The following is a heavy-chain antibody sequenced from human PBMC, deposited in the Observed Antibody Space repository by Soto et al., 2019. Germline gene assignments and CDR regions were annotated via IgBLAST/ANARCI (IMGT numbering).Heavy chain of an antibody. Sequence: PGGSLRVSCAASGFTFSCFCMSWVRQSPGKGLEWVANIKQDGSEKYYVDSVKGRFTISRDNAKNSLYLQMNSLRAEDTAVYYCASPRGGDTAMAKNAFDIWGQGTMVTVSS. D-gene: IGHD5-18*01. J-gene: IGHJ3*02. CDR1: GFTFSCFC. CDR3: ASPRGGDTAMAKNAFDI. V-gene: IGHV3-7*03. CDR2: IKQDGSEK.